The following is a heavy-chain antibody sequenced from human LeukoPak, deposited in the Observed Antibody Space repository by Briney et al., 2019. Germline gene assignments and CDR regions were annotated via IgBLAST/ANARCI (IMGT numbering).Heavy chain of an antibody. D-gene: IGHD3-10*01. CDR1: GGSFSGYY. CDR3: AGFTFFRGVITFDY. V-gene: IGHV4-34*01. Sequence: SSETLSLTCAVYGGSFSGYYWSWIRQPPGKGLEWIGEINHSGSTNYNPSLKSRVTISVDTSKNQFSLKLSSVTAADTAVYSCAGFTFFRGVITFDYWGQGTLVTVSS. J-gene: IGHJ4*02. CDR2: INHSGST.